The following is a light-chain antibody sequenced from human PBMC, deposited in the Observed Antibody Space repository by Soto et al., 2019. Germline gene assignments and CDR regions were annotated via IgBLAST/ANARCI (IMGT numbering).Light chain of an antibody. V-gene: IGLV2-11*01. CDR3: CSYAGSYMI. Sequence: QSALTQPRSVSGSPGQSVTISCTGTSSNVGAYNYVSWYQQHPGKAPKLMLYDVYKRPSGVPDRFSGSKSGNTASLTISRLQAEDEADYYCCSYAGSYMIFGGGTKLPS. J-gene: IGLJ2*01. CDR2: DVY. CDR1: SSNVGAYNY.